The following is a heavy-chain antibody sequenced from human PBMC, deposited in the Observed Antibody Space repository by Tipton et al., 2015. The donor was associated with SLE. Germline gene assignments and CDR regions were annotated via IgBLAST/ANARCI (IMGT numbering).Heavy chain of an antibody. Sequence: SLRLSCAASGFTFSSYWMSWVRQAPGKGLEWVSSIGGSGVITYYADSVKGRFTISRDNAKNTLSLQMNSLRAEDTAVYYCARVRVITGTTSLGYWGQGTLVTVSS. CDR2: IGGSGVIT. J-gene: IGHJ4*02. CDR3: ARVRVITGTTSLGY. D-gene: IGHD1-7*01. CDR1: GFTFSSYW. V-gene: IGHV3-23*01.